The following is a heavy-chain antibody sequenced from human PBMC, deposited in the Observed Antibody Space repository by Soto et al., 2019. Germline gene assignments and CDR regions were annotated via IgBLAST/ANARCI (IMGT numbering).Heavy chain of an antibody. CDR2: INPATGNT. CDR3: ARRYKSAGWLET. CDR1: GYTFATYA. J-gene: IGHJ5*02. Sequence: QVQLVQSGAEVKKPGASVKVSCKASGYTFATYAIHWVRQAPGEGLEWMGWINPATGNTEYSEKFQDRVTLTRDTSATTAYMELRGLRFEDTAVYYCARRYKSAGWLETWGKGSLVTFSS. D-gene: IGHD1-20*01. V-gene: IGHV1-3*01.